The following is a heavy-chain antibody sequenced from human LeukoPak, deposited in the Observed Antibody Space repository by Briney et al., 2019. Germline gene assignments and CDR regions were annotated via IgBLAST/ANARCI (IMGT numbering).Heavy chain of an antibody. CDR3: AKVLPLTFYYMDV. CDR1: GVTFATYG. V-gene: IGHV3-30*02. J-gene: IGHJ6*03. CDR2: VRYDGIDK. Sequence: GSLRLSCAASGVTFATYGMHWVRQAPGKGQEWVAFVRYDGIDKYYGDSVKGRFTISRDNSKNTLYLQMNSLRVEDTAVYFCAKVLPLTFYYMDVWGQGTTVTVS.